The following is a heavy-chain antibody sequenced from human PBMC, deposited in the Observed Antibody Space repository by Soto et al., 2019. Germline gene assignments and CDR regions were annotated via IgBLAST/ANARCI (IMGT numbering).Heavy chain of an antibody. CDR3: AKHFQYDSGCPLHY. CDR2: FDGSVGHT. D-gene: IGHD6-19*01. V-gene: IGHV3-23*01. J-gene: IGHJ4*02. Sequence: GGSLRLSCAASGFSFSSYAVSWVRQAPGKGLEWVSVFDGSVGHTYYTNSVKGRFTISNDNSKNTLFLQINSLKAEDTAVYFCAKHFQYDSGCPLHYWGQGTLVTVSS. CDR1: GFSFSSYA.